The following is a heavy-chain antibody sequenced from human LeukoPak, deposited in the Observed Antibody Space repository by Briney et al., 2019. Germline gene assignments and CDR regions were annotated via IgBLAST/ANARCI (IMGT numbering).Heavy chain of an antibody. D-gene: IGHD6-19*01. CDR1: GFSLSTSGVG. V-gene: IGHV2-5*01. Sequence: SGPALVKPTQTLTLTCTFSGFSLSTSGVGVGWIRQPPGKALEWLALIYWNDDKRYSPSLKSRLTITKDTSKNQVVLTMTNMDPVDTATYYCAYALRIAVAGTPSFDYWGQGTLVTVSS. CDR2: IYWNDDK. CDR3: AYALRIAVAGTPSFDY. J-gene: IGHJ4*02.